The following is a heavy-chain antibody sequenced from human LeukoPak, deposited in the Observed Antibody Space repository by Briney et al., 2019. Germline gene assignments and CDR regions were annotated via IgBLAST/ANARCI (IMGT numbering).Heavy chain of an antibody. D-gene: IGHD1-1*01. Sequence: AESTLSLTRGSGYSFTSYSNSWVRQMPGKGLEWMGTIYPGDSDTRYSPSFQGQVTISADKSVNTAYMQWSSLKASDSAMYYCARRLDNWEWFDFWGQGALVTVSS. V-gene: IGHV5-51*01. CDR3: ARRLDNWEWFDF. CDR1: GYSFTSYS. J-gene: IGHJ5*01. CDR2: IYPGDSDT.